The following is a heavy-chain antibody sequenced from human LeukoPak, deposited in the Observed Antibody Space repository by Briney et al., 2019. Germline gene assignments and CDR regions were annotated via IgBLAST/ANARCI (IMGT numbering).Heavy chain of an antibody. D-gene: IGHD3-10*01. CDR1: GYTFTSYY. Sequence: ASVKVSCKASGYTFTSYYMHWVRQAPGQGLEWMGIINPSGGSTSYAQKFQGRVTMTRDTSISTVYMELSSLRSDDTALYYCARDYYDSGHYFDYWGQETLVTVSS. CDR3: ARDYYDSGHYFDY. CDR2: INPSGGST. J-gene: IGHJ4*02. V-gene: IGHV1-46*01.